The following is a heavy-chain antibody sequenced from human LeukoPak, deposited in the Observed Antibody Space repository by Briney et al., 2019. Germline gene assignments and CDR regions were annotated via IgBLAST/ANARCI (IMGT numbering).Heavy chain of an antibody. Sequence: GGSLRLSCAASRFTFNSYWMTWVRQAPGKGLEWVANINQDGGEKYYVDSVKGRFPISRDNAKNSLYPQMNSLRAADAAVYYCATDYHGYFDYWGQGTLVTVSS. CDR2: INQDGGEK. CDR3: ATDYHGYFDY. V-gene: IGHV3-7*01. CDR1: RFTFNSYW. J-gene: IGHJ4*02. D-gene: IGHD1-14*01.